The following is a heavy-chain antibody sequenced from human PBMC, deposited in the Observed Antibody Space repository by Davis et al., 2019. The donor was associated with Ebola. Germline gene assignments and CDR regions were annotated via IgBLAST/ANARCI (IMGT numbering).Heavy chain of an antibody. CDR1: GFTFSSYW. CDR3: ARVLVSYYDFWSGYFEDYYYYGMDV. J-gene: IGHJ6*02. CDR2: IKQDGSEK. D-gene: IGHD3-3*01. V-gene: IGHV3-7*01. Sequence: GESLKISCAASGFTFSSYWMSWVRQAPGKGLEWVANIKQDGSEKYYVDSVKGRFTISRDNAKNSLYLQMNSLRAEDTAVYYCARVLVSYYDFWSGYFEDYYYYGMDVWGQGTTVTVSS.